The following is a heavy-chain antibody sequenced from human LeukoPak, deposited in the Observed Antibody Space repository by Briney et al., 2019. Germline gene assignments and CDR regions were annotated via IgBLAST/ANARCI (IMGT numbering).Heavy chain of an antibody. CDR2: INHSGST. V-gene: IGHV4-34*01. Sequence: PSETLSLTCAVYGGSFSGYYWSWIRQPPGKGLEWIGEINHSGSTNYNPSLKSRVTISVDTSKNQFSLKLSSVTAADTAVYYCARHPIAAAGNFYYYYYMDVWGKGTTITISS. CDR3: ARHPIAAAGNFYYYYYMDV. D-gene: IGHD6-13*01. J-gene: IGHJ6*03. CDR1: GGSFSGYY.